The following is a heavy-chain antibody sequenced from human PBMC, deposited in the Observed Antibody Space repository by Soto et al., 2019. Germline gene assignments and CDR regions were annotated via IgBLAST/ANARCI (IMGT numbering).Heavy chain of an antibody. CDR2: IKQAGSEK. J-gene: IGHJ4*02. D-gene: IGHD3-10*01. CDR1: GFSITAYW. CDR3: ARGRATHPGED. Sequence: EVQLVASGGGLVQPGGSLRLSCAGSGFSITAYWMTWVRQAPGKGLEWLANIKQAGSEKYYVESVKGRFTITRDNAKNSRYLELNSLRAEDTAIYACARGRATHPGEDWGQGTLVTVSS. V-gene: IGHV3-7*05.